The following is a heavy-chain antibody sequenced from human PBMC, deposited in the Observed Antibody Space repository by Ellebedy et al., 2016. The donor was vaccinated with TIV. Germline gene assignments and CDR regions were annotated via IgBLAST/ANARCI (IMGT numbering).Heavy chain of an antibody. J-gene: IGHJ4*02. CDR3: AGEYSSGWTDY. Sequence: MPSETLSLTCTVSGGSISSYYWSWIRQPAGKGLEWIGRIYASGSTNYNPSLKSRVTMSVDMSKNQFSLKLSSVTAADTAVYSWAGEYSSGWTDYWGQGTLVTVSS. CDR2: IYASGST. V-gene: IGHV4-4*07. D-gene: IGHD6-19*01. CDR1: GGSISSYY.